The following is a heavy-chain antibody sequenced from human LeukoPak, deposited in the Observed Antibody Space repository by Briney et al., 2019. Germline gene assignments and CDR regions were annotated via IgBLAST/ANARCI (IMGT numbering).Heavy chain of an antibody. V-gene: IGHV4-38-2*02. CDR1: GYSISSGYY. CDR2: IYHSGST. Sequence: SETLSLTCTVSGYSISSGYYWGWIRQPPGKGLEWIGSIYHSGSTYYNPSLKSRVTISVDTSKNQFSLKLSSVTAADTAVYYCARAGAANDYGDYGSPPFDYWGQGTLVTVSS. CDR3: ARAGAANDYGDYGSPPFDY. J-gene: IGHJ4*02. D-gene: IGHD4-17*01.